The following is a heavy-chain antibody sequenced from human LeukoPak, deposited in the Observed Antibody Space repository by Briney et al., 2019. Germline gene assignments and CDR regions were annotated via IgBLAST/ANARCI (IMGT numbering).Heavy chain of an antibody. CDR2: ITYDGSNK. V-gene: IGHV3-30-3*01. CDR1: GFTFSTYA. CDR3: ARDPGQWLVLLDY. Sequence: GGSLRLSCEASGFTFSTYAMHWVRQAPGKGLEWVAVITYDGSNKYYADSVKGRFTISRDNSKNTLYLQMNSLRAEDTAVYYCARDPGQWLVLLDYWGQGTLVTVSS. D-gene: IGHD6-19*01. J-gene: IGHJ4*02.